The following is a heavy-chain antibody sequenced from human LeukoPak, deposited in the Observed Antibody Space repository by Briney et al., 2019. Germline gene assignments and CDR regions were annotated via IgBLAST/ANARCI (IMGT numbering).Heavy chain of an antibody. Sequence: SVKVSCKASGGTFSSYAISWVRQAPGQGLEWMGGIIPIFGTANYAQKFQGRVTITADESTSTAYMELSSLRSEDTAVYYCASCVQQLGWFDPWGQGTLVTVSS. CDR2: IIPIFGTA. CDR1: GGTFSSYA. J-gene: IGHJ5*02. CDR3: ASCVQQLGWFDP. D-gene: IGHD6-13*01. V-gene: IGHV1-69*13.